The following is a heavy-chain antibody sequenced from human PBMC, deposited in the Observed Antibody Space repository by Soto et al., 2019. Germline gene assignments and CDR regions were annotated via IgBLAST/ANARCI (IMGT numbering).Heavy chain of an antibody. D-gene: IGHD3-10*01. V-gene: IGHV3-33*01. Sequence: QMQLMESGGGVVQPGTSLRLSCAAVSGFSFEDDFMHWLRQAPGKGLGWVGGLWRDGSNVYYGDSVRGRFTISRDNSKRTLSLQMNILRVEATTVYYCASELRGKTDFDYWGRGPLVNVS. J-gene: IGHJ4*01. CDR1: GFSFEDDF. CDR2: LWRDGSNV. CDR3: ASELRGKTDFDY.